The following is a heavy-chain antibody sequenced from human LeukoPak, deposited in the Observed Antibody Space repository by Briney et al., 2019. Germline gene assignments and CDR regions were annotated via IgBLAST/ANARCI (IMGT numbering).Heavy chain of an antibody. V-gene: IGHV3-23*01. D-gene: IGHD4-17*01. CDR3: AKRAATVSYYFDY. J-gene: IGHJ4*02. CDR2: ISGSGGST. Sequence: GGSLRLSCAASGFTFSTYAMSWARQAPGKGLEWVSAISGSGGSTYYADSVKGRFTISRDNSKNTLYLQMNSLRAEDTALYYCAKRAATVSYYFDYWGQGTLVTVSS. CDR1: GFTFSTYA.